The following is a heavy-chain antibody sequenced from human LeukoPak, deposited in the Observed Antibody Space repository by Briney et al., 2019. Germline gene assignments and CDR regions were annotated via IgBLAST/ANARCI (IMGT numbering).Heavy chain of an antibody. CDR2: INHSGST. D-gene: IGHD4-17*01. V-gene: IGHV4-34*01. Sequence: PSETLSLTCAVYGGSFSGYYWSWIRQPPGKGLEWIGEINHSGSTNYNPSLKSRVTISVDTSKNQFSLKPSSVTAADTAVYYCARTTVTTVGDWFDPWGQGTLVTVSS. CDR1: GGSFSGYY. CDR3: ARTTVTTVGDWFDP. J-gene: IGHJ5*02.